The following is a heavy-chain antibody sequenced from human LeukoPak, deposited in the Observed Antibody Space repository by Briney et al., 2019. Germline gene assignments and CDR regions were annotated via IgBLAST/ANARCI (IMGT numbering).Heavy chain of an antibody. J-gene: IGHJ4*02. D-gene: IGHD2-15*01. Sequence: GVSLRLSCSASGFTCSSYAMSWVRHAPGNGREGVSAISGSGGSTYYADSVKGRFTISRDNSKNTLYLQMNSLRAEETAVYYCANRDIVVVVAATQDYWGQGKLVTVSS. V-gene: IGHV3-23*01. CDR3: ANRDIVVVVAATQDY. CDR1: GFTCSSYA. CDR2: ISGSGGST.